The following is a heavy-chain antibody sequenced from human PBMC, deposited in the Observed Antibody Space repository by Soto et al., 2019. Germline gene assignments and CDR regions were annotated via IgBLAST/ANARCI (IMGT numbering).Heavy chain of an antibody. CDR1: GGSLSDYY. V-gene: IGHV4-34*01. CDR3: ARARADWDSGTYEGGYYYCDN. J-gene: IGHJ4*02. D-gene: IGHD3-10*01. CDR2: INHSGST. Sequence: QVQLQQWGAGLLKPSETLSLTCAVYGGSLSDYYWSWIRQPPGKGLEWIGQINHSGSTRYNPSLMSRVTRSIGDLTQFFVELNSVTPADTAVYYCARARADWDSGTYEGGYYYCDNWGPGTLVTVSS.